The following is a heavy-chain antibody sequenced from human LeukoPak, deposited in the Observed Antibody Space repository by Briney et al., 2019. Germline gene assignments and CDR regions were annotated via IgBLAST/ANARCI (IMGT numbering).Heavy chain of an antibody. Sequence: GGSLRLSCAASGFTVSSSYMNWVRQAPGKGLEWVSIIYSDGSTYYADSVKGRFTISRDNSKNTLYFQMNSLRAEDTAVYYCAKDGRYCSGGRCYSDYGGFDFWGQGTLVTVSS. J-gene: IGHJ4*02. D-gene: IGHD2-15*01. CDR1: GFTVSSSY. CDR3: AKDGRYCSGGRCYSDYGGFDF. CDR2: IYSDGST. V-gene: IGHV3-66*01.